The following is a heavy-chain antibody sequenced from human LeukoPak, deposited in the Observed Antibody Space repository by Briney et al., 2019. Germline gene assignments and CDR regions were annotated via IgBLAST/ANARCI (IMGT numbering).Heavy chain of an antibody. J-gene: IGHJ4*02. Sequence: GGSLRLSCAASGFTFSSYWMSWVRQAPGKGLEWVANIKQDGSEKYYVDSVKGRFTISRDNAKNSLYLQMNSLRAEDTAVYYCARVEVPRRSTVTIYVALVWGFGFDYWGQGTLVTVSS. V-gene: IGHV3-7*01. CDR2: IKQDGSEK. D-gene: IGHD4-11*01. CDR1: GFTFSSYW. CDR3: ARVEVPRRSTVTIYVALVWGFGFDY.